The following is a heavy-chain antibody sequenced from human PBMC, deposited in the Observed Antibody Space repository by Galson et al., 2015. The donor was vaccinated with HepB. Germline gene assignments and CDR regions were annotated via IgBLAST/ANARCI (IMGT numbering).Heavy chain of an antibody. CDR1: GFTFSSYG. Sequence: SLRLSCAASGFTFSSYGMHWVRQAPGKGLGWVAVICYDGSNKYYADSVKGRFTISRDNTKNTLYLQMNSLRAEDTAVYYCARAYCSSTSCPNRYYYYMDVWGKGTTVTVSS. V-gene: IGHV3-33*01. J-gene: IGHJ6*03. CDR2: ICYDGSNK. D-gene: IGHD2-2*01. CDR3: ARAYCSSTSCPNRYYYYMDV.